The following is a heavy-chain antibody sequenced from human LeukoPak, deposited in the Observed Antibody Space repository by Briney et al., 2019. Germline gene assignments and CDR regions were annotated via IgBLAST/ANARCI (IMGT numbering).Heavy chain of an antibody. CDR3: ARVYAENWYFDL. CDR2: ISSSSSYI. Sequence: GGSLRLSCAASGFTFSSYSMNWVRQAPGKGLEWVSSISSSSSYIYYTDSVEGRFTISRDNAKNSLYLQMNSLRAEDTAVYYCARVYAENWYFDLWGRGTLVTVSS. V-gene: IGHV3-21*01. CDR1: GFTFSSYS. D-gene: IGHD2-8*01. J-gene: IGHJ2*01.